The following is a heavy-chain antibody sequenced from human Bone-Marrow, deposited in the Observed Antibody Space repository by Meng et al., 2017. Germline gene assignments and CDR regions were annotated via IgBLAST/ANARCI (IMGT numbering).Heavy chain of an antibody. CDR3: ARVSPDYDSSGYYYGDAFDI. D-gene: IGHD3-22*01. CDR2: ISYDGSNK. J-gene: IGHJ3*02. V-gene: IGHV3-30*01. Sequence: GESLKISCAASGFTFSSYAMHWVRQAPGKGLEWVAVISYDGSNKYYADSVKGRFTISRDNSKNTLYLQMNSLRAEDTAVYYCARVSPDYDSSGYYYGDAFDIWGQGTMVTVSS. CDR1: GFTFSSYA.